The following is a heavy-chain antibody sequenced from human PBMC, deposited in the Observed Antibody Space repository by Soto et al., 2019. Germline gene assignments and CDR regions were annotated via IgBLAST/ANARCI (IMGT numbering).Heavy chain of an antibody. V-gene: IGHV3-33*01. J-gene: IGHJ4*02. CDR3: ARVEGGSYDY. Sequence: QVQLVESGGGVVQPGRSLRLSCAASGFTFSSYGMHWVRQAPGKGLAWVAVIWYDGSNKYYADSVKGRFTISRDNSKNTLYLQMNSLRAEDTAVYYCARVEGGSYDYWGQGTLVTVSS. CDR1: GFTFSSYG. CDR2: IWYDGSNK. D-gene: IGHD1-26*01.